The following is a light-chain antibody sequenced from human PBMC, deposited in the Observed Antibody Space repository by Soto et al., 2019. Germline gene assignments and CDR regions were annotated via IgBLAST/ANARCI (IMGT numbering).Light chain of an antibody. CDR2: EVS. Sequence: QSALTQPASVSGSPGQSITISCTGTSSDVGAYNYVSWYQQHPGKAPKLMIFEVSNRPSGVSDRFSGSKSGNTASLTISGLQAEDEADYYCSSHTTSLTWVFGGGTKLTV. CDR1: SSDVGAYNY. J-gene: IGLJ3*02. V-gene: IGLV2-14*01. CDR3: SSHTTSLTWV.